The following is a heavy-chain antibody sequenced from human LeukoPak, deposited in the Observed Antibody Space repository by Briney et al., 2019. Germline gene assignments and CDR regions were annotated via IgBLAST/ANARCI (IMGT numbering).Heavy chain of an antibody. CDR1: GFTVITND. D-gene: IGHD1-14*01. J-gene: IGHJ4*02. Sequence: GGSLRLSCAASGFTVITNDMTWVRQPPGKGLEWVADLYSDGNTKYAASVQGRFTISRDNSKNPLYLELNSLTPADTAVYYCARGVEPLAANTLAYWGQGTLVTVSS. CDR2: LYSDGNT. V-gene: IGHV3-53*01. CDR3: ARGVEPLAANTLAY.